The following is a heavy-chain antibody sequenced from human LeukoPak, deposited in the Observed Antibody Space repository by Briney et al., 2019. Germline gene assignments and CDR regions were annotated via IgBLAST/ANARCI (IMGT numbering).Heavy chain of an antibody. CDR1: VFSFSSYA. D-gene: IGHD1-1*01. Sequence: GGCLRLSCVATVFSFSSYAMNWVRQAPWKGREWVSHINSDTNITPYTASVSGRFTISRDNAKNSLYLHVNSLRDEDTAVYYCVRDHDWSFDLWGQGALVTASS. CDR3: VRDHDWSFDL. J-gene: IGHJ4*02. V-gene: IGHV3-48*02. CDR2: INSDTNIT.